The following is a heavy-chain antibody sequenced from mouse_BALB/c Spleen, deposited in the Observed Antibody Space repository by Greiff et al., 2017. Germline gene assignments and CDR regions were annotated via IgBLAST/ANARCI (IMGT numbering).Heavy chain of an antibody. V-gene: IGHV1-4*01. D-gene: IGHD2-14*01. CDR1: GYTFTSYT. CDR2: INPSSGYT. CDR3: ARLRYEGSWFAY. J-gene: IGHJ3*01. Sequence: ESGAELARPGASVKMSCKASGYTFTSYTMHWVKQRPGQGLEWIGYINPSSGYTNYNQKFKDKATLTADKSSSTAYMQLSSLTSEDSAVYYCARLRYEGSWFAYWGQGTLVTVSA.